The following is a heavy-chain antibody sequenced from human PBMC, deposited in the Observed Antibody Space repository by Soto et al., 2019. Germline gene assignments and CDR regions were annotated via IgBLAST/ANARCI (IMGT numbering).Heavy chain of an antibody. D-gene: IGHD6-6*01. CDR2: ISVYNGNT. J-gene: IGHJ5*02. CDR1: GYTFTTYA. CDR3: ASDSVADRPGWFDP. V-gene: IGHV1-18*01. Sequence: QVQLVQSGPEVKRPGASVKVSCKASGYTFTTYAINWVRQAPGQGLEWMGWISVYNGNTNYAQNFQGRVTMTTDTSTSTAYMDLRSLRSDDTAVYYCASDSVADRPGWFDPWGQGTLVTVSS.